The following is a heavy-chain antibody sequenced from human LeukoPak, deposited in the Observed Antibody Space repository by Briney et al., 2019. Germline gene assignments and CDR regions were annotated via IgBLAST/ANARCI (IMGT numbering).Heavy chain of an antibody. Sequence: GGSLRLSCAASGFTFSDYYMSWIRQAPGKVLEWVSYIISSCSTIYYADSVKGRFTISRDNAKNSLYLQMNSLRAEYTAVYYCARGVGATSGVLYWGQGTLVTVSS. CDR2: IISSCSTI. CDR1: GFTFSDYY. CDR3: ARGVGATSGVLY. D-gene: IGHD1-26*01. J-gene: IGHJ4*02. V-gene: IGHV3-11*04.